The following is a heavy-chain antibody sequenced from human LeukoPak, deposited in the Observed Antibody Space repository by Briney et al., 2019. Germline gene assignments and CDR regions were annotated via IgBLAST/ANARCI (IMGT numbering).Heavy chain of an antibody. J-gene: IGHJ4*02. Sequence: SETLSLTCTVSGGSISSYYWSWIRQPPGKGLEWIGYIYYSGSTNYNPSLKSRVTISVDTSKNQFSLKLSSVTAADTAVYYCASAAEMATIDYWGQGTLVTVSS. D-gene: IGHD5-24*01. CDR3: ASAAEMATIDY. CDR2: IYYSGST. V-gene: IGHV4-59*01. CDR1: GGSISSYY.